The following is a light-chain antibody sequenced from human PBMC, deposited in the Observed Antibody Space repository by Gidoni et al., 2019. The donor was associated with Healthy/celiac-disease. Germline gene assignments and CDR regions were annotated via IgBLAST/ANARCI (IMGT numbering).Light chain of an antibody. CDR3: SSYAGINNWV. J-gene: IGLJ3*02. V-gene: IGLV2-8*01. CDR1: SSDVGGYNY. Sequence: QSAMTQPPSPPGSPGPSVPISCTVTSSDVGGYNYVSWYQQHPGKAPKLMIYEFRKRPSGVPDRFSGSKSSNTASLTVSGLQAEDEADYYCSSYAGINNWVFGGGTKLTVL. CDR2: EFR.